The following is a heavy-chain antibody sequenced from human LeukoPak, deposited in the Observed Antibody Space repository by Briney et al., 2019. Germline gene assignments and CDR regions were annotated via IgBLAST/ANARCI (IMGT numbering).Heavy chain of an antibody. CDR2: INHSGST. V-gene: IGHV4-34*01. CDR3: ASFRAAAGNFDY. Sequence: SETLSLTCAVYGGSFSGYYWSWIRHPPGKGLEWIGEINHSGSTNYNPSLKSRVTISVDTSKNQFSLKLSSVTAADTAVYYCASFRAAAGNFDYWGQGTLVTVSS. CDR1: GGSFSGYY. J-gene: IGHJ4*02. D-gene: IGHD6-13*01.